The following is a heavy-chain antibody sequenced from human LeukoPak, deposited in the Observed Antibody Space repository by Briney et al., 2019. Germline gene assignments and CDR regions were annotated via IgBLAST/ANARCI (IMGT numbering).Heavy chain of an antibody. CDR3: ARDAPGYSAGLFDY. D-gene: IGHD2-15*01. J-gene: IGHJ4*02. Sequence: PGGSLRLSCAASGFTSSSYSMNWVRQAPGKGLEWVSYISSSSSTIYYADSVKGRFTISRDNAKNSLYLQMNSLRAEDTAVYYCARDAPGYSAGLFDYWGQGTLVTVSS. CDR2: ISSSSSTI. V-gene: IGHV3-48*01. CDR1: GFTSSSYS.